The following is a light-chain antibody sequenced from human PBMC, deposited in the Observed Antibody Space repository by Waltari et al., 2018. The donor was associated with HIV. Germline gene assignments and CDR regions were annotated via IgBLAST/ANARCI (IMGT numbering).Light chain of an antibody. Sequence: ELVLTQSPGTLSLSPGERPTLSCRASQSVSSGYLAWYQQKPGQAPRVLIYGASSRATGIPDRFSGSGSGTDFTLTISRLEPEDFAVYYCQQYGNSPPYTFGQGTKLEIK. CDR1: QSVSSGY. CDR2: GAS. CDR3: QQYGNSPPYT. J-gene: IGKJ2*01. V-gene: IGKV3-20*01.